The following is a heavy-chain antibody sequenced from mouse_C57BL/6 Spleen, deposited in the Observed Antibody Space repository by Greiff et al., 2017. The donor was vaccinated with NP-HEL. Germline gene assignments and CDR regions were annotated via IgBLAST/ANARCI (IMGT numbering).Heavy chain of an antibody. CDR3: ARESNYLDY. D-gene: IGHD5-1*01. CDR1: GYAFTNYL. CDR2: INPGSGGT. V-gene: IGHV1-54*01. J-gene: IGHJ2*01. Sequence: VQLQQSGAELVRPGTSVKVSCKASGYAFTNYLIEWVKQRPGQGLEWIGVINPGSGGTNYNEKFKGKATLTADKSSSTAYMQLSSLTSEDSAVYFCARESNYLDYWGQGTTLTVSS.